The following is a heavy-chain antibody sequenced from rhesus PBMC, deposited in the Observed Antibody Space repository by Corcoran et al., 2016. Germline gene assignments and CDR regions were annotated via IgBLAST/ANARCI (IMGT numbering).Heavy chain of an antibody. Sequence: QLQLQESGPGLVKPSETLSLTCAVSGYSISSGYGWSWIRQPPGKGLEWIGYISYGGRNIYNPSLKGRVTISRDTSKNQFSLKLISVTAADTSVYYWARDRACSSTYCSSDDAFDCWGQALRVTVSS. CDR1: GYSISSGYG. V-gene: IGHV4-122*02. CDR2: ISYGGRN. CDR3: ARDRACSSTYCSSDDAFDC. J-gene: IGHJ3*01. D-gene: IGHD2-15*01.